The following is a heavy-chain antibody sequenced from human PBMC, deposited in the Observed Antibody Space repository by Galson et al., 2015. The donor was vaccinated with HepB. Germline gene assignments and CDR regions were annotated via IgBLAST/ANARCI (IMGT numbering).Heavy chain of an antibody. CDR1: GFTFSSYA. D-gene: IGHD1-1*01. J-gene: IGHJ4*02. CDR2: TSYDGSNK. CDR3: ARSEYNWKQNDY. V-gene: IGHV3-30-3*01. Sequence: SLRLSCAASGFTFSSYAMHWVRQAPGKGLEWVAVTSYDGSNKYHADSVRGRFTISRDNSKNTLYLQMNSLRAEDTAVYYCARSEYNWKQNDYWGQGTLVTVSS.